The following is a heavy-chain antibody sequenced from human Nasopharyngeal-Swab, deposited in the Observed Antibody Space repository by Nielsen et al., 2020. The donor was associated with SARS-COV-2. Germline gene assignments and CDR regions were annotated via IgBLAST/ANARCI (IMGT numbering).Heavy chain of an antibody. D-gene: IGHD1-20*01. Sequence: GGSLRLSCAASGFAFSSYGMHWVRRAPGKGLEWVAVIWYDGSNKYYADSVKGRFTISRDNSKNTLYLQMNSLRAEDTAVYYCAKDLSQGITGTVPFDYWGQGTLVTVSS. CDR1: GFAFSSYG. CDR2: IWYDGSNK. V-gene: IGHV3-33*06. J-gene: IGHJ4*02. CDR3: AKDLSQGITGTVPFDY.